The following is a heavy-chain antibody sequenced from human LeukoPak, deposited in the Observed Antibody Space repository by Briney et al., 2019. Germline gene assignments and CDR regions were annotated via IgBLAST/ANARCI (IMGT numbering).Heavy chain of an antibody. CDR1: GFTFRNSA. Sequence: GGSLRLSCAASGFTFRNSAMSWVRQAPGKGLEWVSTISGGGGSTYYADSVKGRFTISRDNAKNSVFLQMNSLRAEDTAVYYCVRDGGVSGYDLLDYWGQGTLVTVSS. V-gene: IGHV3-23*01. CDR2: ISGGGGST. CDR3: VRDGGVSGYDLLDY. J-gene: IGHJ4*02. D-gene: IGHD5-12*01.